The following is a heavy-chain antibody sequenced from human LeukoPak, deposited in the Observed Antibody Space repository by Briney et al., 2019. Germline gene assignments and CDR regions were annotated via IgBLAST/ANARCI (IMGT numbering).Heavy chain of an antibody. CDR1: GGSISSGDYY. D-gene: IGHD5-12*01. J-gene: IGHJ4*02. CDR2: IYYSGST. Sequence: SETLSLTCTVSGGSISSGDYYWSWIRQPPGKGLEWIGYIYYSGSTYYNPSLKSRVTISVDTSKNQFSLKLSSVTAADTAVYYCAHGVATILFDYWGQGTLVTVSS. CDR3: AHGVATILFDY. V-gene: IGHV4-30-4*08.